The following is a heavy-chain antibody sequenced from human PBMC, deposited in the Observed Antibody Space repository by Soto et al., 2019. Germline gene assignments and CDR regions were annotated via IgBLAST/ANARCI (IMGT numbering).Heavy chain of an antibody. CDR3: ARLYADYGDYGGVYFDY. D-gene: IGHD4-17*01. J-gene: IGHJ4*02. CDR1: GGSISSSSYY. CDR2: IYYSGST. V-gene: IGHV4-39*01. Sequence: SETLSLTCTVSGGSISSSSYYWGWIRQPPGKGLEWIGSIYYSGSTYYNPSLKSRVTISVDTSKNQFSLKLSSVTAADTAVYYCARLYADYGDYGGVYFDYWGQGTLVTVSS.